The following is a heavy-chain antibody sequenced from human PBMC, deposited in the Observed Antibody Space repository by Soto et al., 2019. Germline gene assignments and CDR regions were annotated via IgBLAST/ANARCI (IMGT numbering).Heavy chain of an antibody. CDR1: GGSISSYY. CDR3: ARVTGIQLWSYGMDV. CDR2: IYYSGST. V-gene: IGHV4-59*01. J-gene: IGHJ6*02. D-gene: IGHD5-18*01. Sequence: SETLSLTCTVSGGSISSYYWSWIRQPPGKGLEWIGYIYYSGSTNYNHSIKSRVTISVDTSENQISQKKNTVTTADTAVYYCARVTGIQLWSYGMDVWGQGTTVT.